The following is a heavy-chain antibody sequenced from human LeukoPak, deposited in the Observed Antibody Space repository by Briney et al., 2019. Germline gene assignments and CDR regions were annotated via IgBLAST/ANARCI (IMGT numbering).Heavy chain of an antibody. CDR3: ARGYYDFWSGDPGTFDY. V-gene: IGHV4-31*03. CDR2: IYYSGTT. CDR1: GGSVSSGGYY. D-gene: IGHD3-3*01. Sequence: ASETLSLTCTVSGGSVSSGGYYWSWIRQHPGKGLEWIGHIYYSGTTYYNPSLKSRVTISVDTSKNQFSLKLSSVTAADTAVYYCARGYYDFWSGDPGTFDYWGQGTLVTVSS. J-gene: IGHJ4*02.